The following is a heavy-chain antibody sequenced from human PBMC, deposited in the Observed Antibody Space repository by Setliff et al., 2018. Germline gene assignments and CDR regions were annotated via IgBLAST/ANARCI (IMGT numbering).Heavy chain of an antibody. V-gene: IGHV3-7*01. CDR1: RFTFSNYW. Sequence: PGGSLRLSCAASRFTFSNYWMSWVRQAPGKGLEWVANIKEDGSEKYYVDSVKGRISISRDNSKSTLYLQMSSLRTEDTAIYHCVRDGSGNNFYYSIDVWGQGTTVTVSS. CDR2: IKEDGSEK. D-gene: IGHD3-10*01. CDR3: VRDGSGNNFYYSIDV. J-gene: IGHJ6*02.